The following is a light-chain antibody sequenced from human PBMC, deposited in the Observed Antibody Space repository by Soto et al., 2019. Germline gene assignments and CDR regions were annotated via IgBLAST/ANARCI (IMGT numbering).Light chain of an antibody. CDR1: QSLVHRSNNKIF. Sequence: DIVLTQCPDSLVVSLGERATINCKSSQSLVHRSNNKIFLTWYQQKPEQAPKFFIYWASARESGVPDRFTSSRSGTEFTLTNSSLEAEDVATNYCQLYYHGLSLTLGGRAKVELK. CDR3: QLYYHGLSLT. V-gene: IGKV4-1*01. CDR2: WAS. J-gene: IGKJ4*01.